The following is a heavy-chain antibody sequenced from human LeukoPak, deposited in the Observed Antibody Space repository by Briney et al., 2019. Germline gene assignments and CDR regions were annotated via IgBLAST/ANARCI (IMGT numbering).Heavy chain of an antibody. J-gene: IGHJ3*02. D-gene: IGHD3-22*01. V-gene: IGHV1-69*06. CDR3: ASGPDSSGYHYETDAFDI. Sequence: GASVKVSCKASGYTFTNYGISWVRQAPGQGLEWMGGIIPIFGTANYAQKFQGRVTITADKSTSTAYMELSSLRSEDTAVYYCASGPDSSGYHYETDAFDIWGQGTMVTVSS. CDR1: GYTFTNYG. CDR2: IIPIFGTA.